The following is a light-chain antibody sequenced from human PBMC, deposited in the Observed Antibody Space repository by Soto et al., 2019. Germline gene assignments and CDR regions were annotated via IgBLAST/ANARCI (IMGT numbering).Light chain of an antibody. CDR3: KHRSNWPLT. J-gene: IGKJ4*01. Sequence: EIVLTQSPATLSLSPGERATLSCRASQSVSSYLAWYQQKPGQAPRLLIYDASNRATGIPARFSGSGSGTDFTLTISSLDPEDFAVYYCKHRSNWPLTLGGGTKVDIK. V-gene: IGKV3-11*01. CDR2: DAS. CDR1: QSVSSY.